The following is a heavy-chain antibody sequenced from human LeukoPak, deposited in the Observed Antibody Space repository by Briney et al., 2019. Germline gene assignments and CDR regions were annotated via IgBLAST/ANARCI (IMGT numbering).Heavy chain of an antibody. CDR3: ARAPRDPGEGYYYGMDV. D-gene: IGHD5-24*01. J-gene: IGHJ6*02. CDR2: IYYSGST. CDR1: GGSISSYY. Sequence: SETLSLTCTVSGGSISSYYWSWIRQPPGKGLEWIGYIYYSGSTNYNPSLKSRVTISVDTSKNQFSLKLSSVTAADTAVYYCARAPRDPGEGYYYGMDVWGQGTTVTVSS. V-gene: IGHV4-59*01.